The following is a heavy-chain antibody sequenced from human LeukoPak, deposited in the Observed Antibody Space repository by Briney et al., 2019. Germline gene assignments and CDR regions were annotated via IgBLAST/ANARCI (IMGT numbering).Heavy chain of an antibody. Sequence: GESLKISCKGSGYSFTSYWIGWVRQMPGKGLEWMGLIYPGDSDTRYSPSFQGQVTISADKSISTAYLQWSSLKASDTAMYYCARQDRYCSSTSCYFYFDYWGQGTLVTVSS. CDR2: IYPGDSDT. CDR3: ARQDRYCSSTSCYFYFDY. CDR1: GYSFTSYW. V-gene: IGHV5-51*01. J-gene: IGHJ4*02. D-gene: IGHD2-2*01.